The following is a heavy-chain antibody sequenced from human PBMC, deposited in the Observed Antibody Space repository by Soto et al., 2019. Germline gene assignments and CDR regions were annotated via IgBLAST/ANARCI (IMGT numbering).Heavy chain of an antibody. J-gene: IGHJ4*02. Sequence: SQTLSLTCDISGDSVSSNTAALNWIRSSPSRGLEWLGRTYYRSNWRHDYAVSVKSRITVNPDTSKNHFSLQLNSVTPDDTAVYYCARGVAGSGFDLWGQGTLVTVSS. D-gene: IGHD6-19*01. CDR1: GDSVSSNTAA. V-gene: IGHV6-1*01. CDR2: TYYRSNWRH. CDR3: ARGVAGSGFDL.